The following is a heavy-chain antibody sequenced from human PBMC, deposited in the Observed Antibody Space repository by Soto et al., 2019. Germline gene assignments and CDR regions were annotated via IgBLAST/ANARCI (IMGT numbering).Heavy chain of an antibody. V-gene: IGHV3-23*01. CDR2: ISGSGGST. J-gene: IGHJ4*02. CDR1: GFTFSSYA. Sequence: EVQLLESGGGLVQPGGSLRLSCAASGFTFSSYAMSWVRQAPGKGLEWVSAISGSGGSTYYADSVKGRFTISRDNSKNTLYLQMNSLRAEDTAVYYCAKDQGYCSSTSCYLSDYWGQGTLVTVSS. D-gene: IGHD2-2*01. CDR3: AKDQGYCSSTSCYLSDY.